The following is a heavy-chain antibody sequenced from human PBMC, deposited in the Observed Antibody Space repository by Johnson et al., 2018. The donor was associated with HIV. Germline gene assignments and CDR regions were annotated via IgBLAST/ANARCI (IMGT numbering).Heavy chain of an antibody. J-gene: IGHJ3*02. CDR2: IYSGGST. CDR1: GFTVSSTY. D-gene: IGHD2-15*01. Sequence: VQLVESGGGVVQPGGSLRLSCAASGFTVSSTYMSWVRQAPGKGLEWVSAIYSGGSTYYADSVKGRFTISSDNSKNTLYLQMNSLRAEDTAVYYCAKDPGRRDPHAFDIWGQGTMVTVSS. CDR3: AKDPGRRDPHAFDI. V-gene: IGHV3-66*02.